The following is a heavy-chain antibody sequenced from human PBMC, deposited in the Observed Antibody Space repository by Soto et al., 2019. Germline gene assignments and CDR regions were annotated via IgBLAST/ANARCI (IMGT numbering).Heavy chain of an antibody. CDR2: IKQDGSEK. J-gene: IGHJ4*02. D-gene: IGHD6-19*01. CDR3: ARDSSGFSFDY. Sequence: EVQLVESGGGLVQPGGSLRLSCAASGFTFSSYWMSWVRQAPGKGLEWVANIKQDGSEKYYVDAVKGRFTISRDNAKNSLYLQMNSLRAEDTAVYYCARDSSGFSFDYWGQGTLVTVSS. CDR1: GFTFSSYW. V-gene: IGHV3-7*03.